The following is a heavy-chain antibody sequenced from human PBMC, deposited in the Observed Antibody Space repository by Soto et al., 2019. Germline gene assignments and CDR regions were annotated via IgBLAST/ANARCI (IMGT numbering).Heavy chain of an antibody. V-gene: IGHV4-34*01. CDR3: ARGGYCSSTSCQLAHWFDP. D-gene: IGHD2-2*01. CDR1: GGSFSGYY. J-gene: IGHJ5*02. Sequence: SETLSLTCAVYGGSFSGYYWSWIRQPPGKGLEWIGEINHSGSTNYNPSLKSRVTISVDTSKNQFSLKLSSVTAAETAVYYCARGGYCSSTSCQLAHWFDPWGQGTLVTVSS. CDR2: INHSGST.